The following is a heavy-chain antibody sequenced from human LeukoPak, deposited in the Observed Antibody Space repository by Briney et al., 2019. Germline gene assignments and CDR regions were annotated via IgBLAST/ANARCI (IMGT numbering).Heavy chain of an antibody. CDR2: ISGSGAST. Sequence: GGSLRLSCAASGFTFNNYAFNWVRQAPGKGLEWVSGISGSGASTYYADSVKGRFTISRDNAKNSLYLQMNSLRAEDTAVYYCARDREWLVRDYWGQGTLVTVSS. CDR3: ARDREWLVRDY. J-gene: IGHJ4*02. CDR1: GFTFNNYA. V-gene: IGHV3-23*01. D-gene: IGHD6-19*01.